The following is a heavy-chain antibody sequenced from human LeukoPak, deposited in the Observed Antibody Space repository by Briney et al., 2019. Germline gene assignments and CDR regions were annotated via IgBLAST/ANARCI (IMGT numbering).Heavy chain of an antibody. V-gene: IGHV3-33*01. D-gene: IGHD3-10*01. CDR1: GFPFNSYA. J-gene: IGHJ4*02. CDR3: ARENEIIPSYYYDF. Sequence: PGGSPRLSCAASGFPFNSYAMHWVRQSPGKGLEWVAVIWYDGSKKYYADSVKGRFSISRDDSKNTLYLQLDSLRAEDTAMYYCARENEIIPSYYYDFWGQGTLVTVS. CDR2: IWYDGSKK.